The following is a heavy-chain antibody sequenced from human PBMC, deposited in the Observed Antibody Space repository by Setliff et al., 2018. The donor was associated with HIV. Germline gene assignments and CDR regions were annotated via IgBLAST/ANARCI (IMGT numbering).Heavy chain of an antibody. Sequence: SETLSLTCTVSGGSISSYYWTWIRQPPGKGLEWIGYVYYTGSTNYNPSLKSRLTISVDTSKNQFSLKLSSVTAADTAVYYCATLSSSWTGYFDSWGQGTLVTVSS. V-gene: IGHV4-59*01. D-gene: IGHD6-13*01. CDR1: GGSISSYY. CDR3: ATLSSSWTGYFDS. CDR2: VYYTGST. J-gene: IGHJ4*02.